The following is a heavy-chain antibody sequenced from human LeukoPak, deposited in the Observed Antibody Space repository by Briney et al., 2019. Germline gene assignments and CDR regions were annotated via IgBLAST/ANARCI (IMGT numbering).Heavy chain of an antibody. Sequence: ASVKVSCKASGYTFASYDINWVRQATGQGLEWMGWMNPNSGNTGYAQKFQGRVTMTRNTSISTAYMELCSLRSEDTAVYYCARDLRSGWNYYYYGMDVWGQGTTVTVSS. V-gene: IGHV1-8*01. CDR1: GYTFASYD. D-gene: IGHD6-19*01. CDR3: ARDLRSGWNYYYYGMDV. J-gene: IGHJ6*02. CDR2: MNPNSGNT.